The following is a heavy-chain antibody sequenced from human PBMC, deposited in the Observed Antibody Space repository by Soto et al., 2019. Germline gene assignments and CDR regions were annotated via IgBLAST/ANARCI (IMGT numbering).Heavy chain of an antibody. CDR3: AGLLRLADY. Sequence: KSSETLSLTCAVYGGSFSGYYWSWIRQPPGKGLEWIGEINHSGSTNYNPSLKSRVTISVDTSKNQFSLKLSSVTAADTAVYYCAGLLRLADYWGQGTLVTVSS. V-gene: IGHV4-34*01. J-gene: IGHJ4*02. D-gene: IGHD3-10*01. CDR1: GGSFSGYY. CDR2: INHSGST.